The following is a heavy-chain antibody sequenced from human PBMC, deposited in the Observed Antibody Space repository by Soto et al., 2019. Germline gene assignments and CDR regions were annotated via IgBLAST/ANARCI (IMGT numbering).Heavy chain of an antibody. CDR1: GFTFNNYG. CDR3: AKEKGNRFFDL. J-gene: IGHJ2*01. V-gene: IGHV3-30*18. CDR2: ISYDESGK. Sequence: QVQLVESGGGVVQPGRSLRLSCATSGFTFNNYGMHWVRQAPGEGLEWVAVISYDESGKYYADYVKGRFAIARDKSKNTMYLEMNSLRGEYMAVYYCAKEKGNRFFDLWGRGTLVTVSS.